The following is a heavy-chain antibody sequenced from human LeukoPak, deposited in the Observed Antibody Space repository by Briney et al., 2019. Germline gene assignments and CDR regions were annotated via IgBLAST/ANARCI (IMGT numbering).Heavy chain of an antibody. CDR2: ISSGGSYI. CDR3: AREYGPGFYFDY. D-gene: IGHD3-9*01. Sequence: GGSLRLSCAASGFTFDDYAMHWVRQAPGKGLEWVSSISSGGSYIYYADSVRGRFTISRDNAKNSLHLQMNSLRAEDAAVYFCAREYGPGFYFDYWGRGTLVTVSS. CDR1: GFTFDDYA. V-gene: IGHV3-21*01. J-gene: IGHJ4*02.